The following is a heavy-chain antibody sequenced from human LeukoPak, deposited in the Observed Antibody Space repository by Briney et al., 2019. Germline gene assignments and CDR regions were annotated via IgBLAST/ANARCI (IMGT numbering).Heavy chain of an antibody. Sequence: GESLKISRKASGYSFTSYWIAWVRQLPGKGLEWMGIIYPGDSDTRYSPSFQGQVTISADTSISTAYLQWSSLKASDTAMYYCAREGSYDFWSGYYGDCWGQGTLVTVSS. CDR1: GYSFTSYW. J-gene: IGHJ4*02. CDR2: IYPGDSDT. V-gene: IGHV5-51*01. D-gene: IGHD3-3*01. CDR3: AREGSYDFWSGYYGDC.